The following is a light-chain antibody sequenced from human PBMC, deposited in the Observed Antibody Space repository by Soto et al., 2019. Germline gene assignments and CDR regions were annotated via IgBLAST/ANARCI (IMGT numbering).Light chain of an antibody. CDR1: QSVSSY. CDR2: DAS. J-gene: IGKJ4*01. Sequence: EIVLTQSPATLSLSPGERATLSCRASQSVSSYLAWYQQKPGQAPRLLIYDASNRATGIPARFSVSGSGTDFTLTNSSLEPEDFAVYYCQQRSNWPLLTFGGGTKVEIK. V-gene: IGKV3-11*01. CDR3: QQRSNWPLLT.